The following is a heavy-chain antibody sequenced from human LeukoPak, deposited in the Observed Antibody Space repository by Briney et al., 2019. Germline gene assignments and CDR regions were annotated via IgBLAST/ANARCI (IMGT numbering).Heavy chain of an antibody. CDR2: IRNDGDNE. D-gene: IGHD2-15*01. J-gene: IGHJ1*01. CDR1: GFTFSNYV. Sequence: GGSLRLSCAASGFTFSNYVMHWVRQAPGEGPEWVAFIRNDGDNEDYADSAKGRFRISRENSKNTLYLHMDNLRPEDTAVYYCAKDHYISKCYGYFEHWGQGALATVSS. CDR3: AKDHYISKCYGYFEH. V-gene: IGHV3-30*02.